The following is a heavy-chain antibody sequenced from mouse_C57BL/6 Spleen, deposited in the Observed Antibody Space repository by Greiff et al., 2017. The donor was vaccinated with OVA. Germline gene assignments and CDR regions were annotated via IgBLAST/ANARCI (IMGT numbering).Heavy chain of an antibody. J-gene: IGHJ3*01. V-gene: IGHV1-22*01. D-gene: IGHD1-1*01. CDR1: GYTFTDYN. Sequence: EVKLMESGPELVKPGASVKMSCKASGYTFTDYNMHWVKQSHGKSLEWIGYINPNNGGTSYNQKFKGKATLTVNKSSSTAYMELRSLTSEDSAVYYCARKGLYGSSPWFAYWGQGTLVTVSA. CDR3: ARKGLYGSSPWFAY. CDR2: INPNNGGT.